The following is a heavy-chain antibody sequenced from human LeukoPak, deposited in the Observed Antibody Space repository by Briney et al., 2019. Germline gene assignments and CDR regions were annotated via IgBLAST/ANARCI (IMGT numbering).Heavy chain of an antibody. CDR2: INPNSGGT. D-gene: IGHD3-10*01. V-gene: IGHV1-2*02. Sequence: ASVKVSCKASGYTFTGYYMHWVRQAPGQGLEWMGWINPNSGGTNYAQKFQGRVTMTRDTSISTAYMELSRLGSDDTAVYYCARVIPTMVRGVMPNWFDPWGQGTLVTVSS. CDR1: GYTFTGYY. CDR3: ARVIPTMVRGVMPNWFDP. J-gene: IGHJ5*02.